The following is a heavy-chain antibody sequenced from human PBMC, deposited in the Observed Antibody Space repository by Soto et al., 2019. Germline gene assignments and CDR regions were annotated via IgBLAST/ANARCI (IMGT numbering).Heavy chain of an antibody. D-gene: IGHD3-10*01. V-gene: IGHV4-34*01. CDR1: GGSFSGYY. Sequence: SETLSLTCAVYGGSFSGYYWSWIRQPPGKGLEWIGEINHSGSTNYNPSLKSRVTISVDTSKNQFSLKLSSVTAADTAVYYCAVGGGPEFDYWGQGTLVTVSS. J-gene: IGHJ4*02. CDR3: AVGGGPEFDY. CDR2: INHSGST.